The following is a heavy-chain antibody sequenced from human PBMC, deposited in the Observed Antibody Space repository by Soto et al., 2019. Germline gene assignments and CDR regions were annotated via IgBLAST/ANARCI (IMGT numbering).Heavy chain of an antibody. CDR1: GYTFTSYG. J-gene: IGHJ5*02. Sequence: GASVKVSCKASGYTFTSYGISWVRQAPGQGLEWMGWISAYNGNTNYAQKLQGRVTMTTDTSTSTAYMELRSLRSDDTAVYYCARVRDIVVVVAPLNWFDPWGQGTLVTVSS. CDR3: ARVRDIVVVVAPLNWFDP. D-gene: IGHD2-15*01. V-gene: IGHV1-18*01. CDR2: ISAYNGNT.